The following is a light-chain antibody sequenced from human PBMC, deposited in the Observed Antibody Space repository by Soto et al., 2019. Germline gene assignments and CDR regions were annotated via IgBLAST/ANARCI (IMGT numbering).Light chain of an antibody. CDR2: MAS. J-gene: IGKJ1*01. V-gene: IGKV1-5*03. CDR3: QKYNDYSRT. CDR1: QSISAW. Sequence: IQMTQSPSTLSASVGDRVTITCRASQSISAWLAWYQQKPGKAPNLLIYMASTLKSGVPSRFSGSGSGTEFTLTITSLQPDDFATYYCQKYNDYSRTFGQGTKV.